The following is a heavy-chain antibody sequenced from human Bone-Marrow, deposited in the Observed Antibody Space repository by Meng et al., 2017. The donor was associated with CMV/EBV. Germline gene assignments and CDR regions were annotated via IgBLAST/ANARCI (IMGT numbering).Heavy chain of an antibody. CDR2: IRYDGSNK. V-gene: IGHV3-30*02. D-gene: IGHD6-19*01. CDR3: AKDASQWLGTRFDY. CDR1: GFTFSSYD. J-gene: IGHJ4*02. Sequence: GESLKISCATSGFTFSSYDMHWVRQAPGKGLEWVAFIRYDGSNKYYADSVKGRFTISRDNSKNTLYLQMNSLRAEDTAVYYCAKDASQWLGTRFDYWGQGTLVTVSS.